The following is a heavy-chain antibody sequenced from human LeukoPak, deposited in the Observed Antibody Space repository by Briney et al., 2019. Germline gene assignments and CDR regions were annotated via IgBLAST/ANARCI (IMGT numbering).Heavy chain of an antibody. CDR3: GRVNCGGDCQSWYFDL. Sequence: ASVKVSFKASGYTFASHYMHRVRQAPGQGLEWMGIINPSGGSTTYAQKFQGRVTMTRDTSTSTVYMELSSLRSEDTAVYYCGRVNCGGDCQSWYFDLWGRGTLVTVSS. J-gene: IGHJ2*01. CDR2: INPSGGST. V-gene: IGHV1-46*01. D-gene: IGHD2-21*02. CDR1: GYTFASHY.